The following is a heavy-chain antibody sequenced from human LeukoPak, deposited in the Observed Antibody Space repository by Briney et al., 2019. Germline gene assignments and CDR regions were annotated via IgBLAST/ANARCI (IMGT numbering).Heavy chain of an antibody. CDR1: GGSFSGYY. V-gene: IGHV4-34*01. J-gene: IGHJ4*02. D-gene: IGHD3-10*01. CDR2: INDGGST. CDR3: ARGLWFGESRPYYYDH. Sequence: SETLSLTCAVYGGSFSGYYWSWIRQPPGKGLEWSGEINDGGSTNYNPSLKSRVTISVDTSMNRFSLKLSSVTAADTAHDYFARGLWFGESRPYYYDHCGQGNLVLVST.